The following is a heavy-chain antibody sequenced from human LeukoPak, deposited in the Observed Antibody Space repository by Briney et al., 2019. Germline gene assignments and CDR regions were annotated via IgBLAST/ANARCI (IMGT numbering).Heavy chain of an antibody. D-gene: IGHD2-15*01. V-gene: IGHV4-4*07. Sequence: PSETLSLTCTVSDGSISSYYLSWIRQPAGKGLEWIGRIYTSGSTNYNPSLKSRVTMSVDTSKNQFSLKLSSVTAADTAVYYCARDPVAGNWFDPLGQGTLVTVSS. CDR3: ARDPVAGNWFDP. CDR1: DGSISSYY. CDR2: IYTSGST. J-gene: IGHJ5*02.